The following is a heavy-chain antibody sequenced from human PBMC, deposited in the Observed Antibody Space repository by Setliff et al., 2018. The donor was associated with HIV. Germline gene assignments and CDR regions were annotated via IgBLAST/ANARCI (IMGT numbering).Heavy chain of an antibody. V-gene: IGHV5-51*01. CDR1: GYNFTSYW. J-gene: IGHJ6*02. D-gene: IGHD1-1*01. CDR3: ARQTVHTTHSLDFGSPNRDYYYGMDV. CDR2: IYPGDSDT. Sequence: GESLKISCKGSGYNFTSYWITWERQMPGKGLEWMGIIYPGDSDTTYSPSFQGQVTISVDKSISTAYLQWSSLKASDSAMYYCARQTVHTTHSLDFGSPNRDYYYGMDVWGQGTTVTVSS.